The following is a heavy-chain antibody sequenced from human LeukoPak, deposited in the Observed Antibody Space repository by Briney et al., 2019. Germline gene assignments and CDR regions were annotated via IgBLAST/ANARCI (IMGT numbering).Heavy chain of an antibody. Sequence: GGSLRLSCAASGFTFRSYSMNWVRQAPGEGLEWVSYISSSSSTIYYADSVKGRFTISRDNAKNSLYLQMNSLRAEDTAVYYCARDPGPLDIWGQGTMVTVSS. CDR3: ARDPGPLDI. D-gene: IGHD2-8*02. CDR1: GFTFRSYS. CDR2: ISSSSSTI. V-gene: IGHV3-48*01. J-gene: IGHJ3*02.